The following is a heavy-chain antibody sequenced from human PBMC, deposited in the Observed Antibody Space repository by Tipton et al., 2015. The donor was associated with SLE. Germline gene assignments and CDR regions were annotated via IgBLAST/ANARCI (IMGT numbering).Heavy chain of an antibody. V-gene: IGHV3-23*01. Sequence: GSLRLSCAASGFTFSSNGMSWVRQAPGKGLEWVSGISGSGGSTYYADSVKGRFTISRDNSKNTLYLQMNSLRADDTAVYYCAKEMNPGFSYWGQGTLVTVSS. D-gene: IGHD3-3*01. J-gene: IGHJ4*02. CDR3: AKEMNPGFSY. CDR1: GFTFSSNG. CDR2: ISGSGGST.